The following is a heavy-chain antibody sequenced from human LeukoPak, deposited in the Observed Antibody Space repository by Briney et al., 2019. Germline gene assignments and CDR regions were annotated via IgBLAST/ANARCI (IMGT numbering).Heavy chain of an antibody. D-gene: IGHD3-22*01. J-gene: IGHJ4*02. V-gene: IGHV3-73*01. CDR3: TTQYYYDSSGSEPSTYYFDY. Sequence: GGSLRLSCAASGFTFSGSAMHWVRQASGKGLEWVGRIRSKANSYATAYAASVKGRFTISRDDSKNTAYLQMNSLKTEDTAVYYCTTQYYYDSSGSEPSTYYFDYWGQGTLVTVSS. CDR2: IRSKANSYAT. CDR1: GFTFSGSA.